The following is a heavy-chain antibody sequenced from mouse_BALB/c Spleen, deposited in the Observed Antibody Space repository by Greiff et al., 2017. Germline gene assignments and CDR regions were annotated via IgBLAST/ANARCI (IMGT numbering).Heavy chain of an antibody. CDR2: ISSGSSTI. CDR1: GFTFSSFG. CDR3: ARWTFYAMDY. V-gene: IGHV5-17*02. Sequence: EVQVVESGGGLVQPGGSRKLSCAASGFTFSSFGMHWVRQAPEKGLEWVAYISSGSSTIYYADTVKGRFTISRDNPKNTLFLQMTSLRSEYTAMYYCARWTFYAMDYWGQGTSVTVSS. J-gene: IGHJ4*01.